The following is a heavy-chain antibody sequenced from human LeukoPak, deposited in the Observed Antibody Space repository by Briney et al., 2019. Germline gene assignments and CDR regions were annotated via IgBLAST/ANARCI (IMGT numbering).Heavy chain of an antibody. CDR3: ARGGGLDV. D-gene: IGHD3-16*01. J-gene: IGHJ6*02. Sequence: GGSLGLSCAASELTFSSYSMNWVRQAPGKGLEWVSYITNSGNSKSYADSVKGRFTISRDNTKNSLYLQMNGLRAEDTAVYYCARGGGLDVWGQGATVTVSS. V-gene: IGHV3-48*01. CDR1: ELTFSSYS. CDR2: ITNSGNSK.